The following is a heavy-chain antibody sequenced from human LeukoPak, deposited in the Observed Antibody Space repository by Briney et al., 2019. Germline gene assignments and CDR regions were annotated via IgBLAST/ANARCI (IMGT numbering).Heavy chain of an antibody. CDR3: ASGVVTARL. J-gene: IGHJ4*02. V-gene: IGHV4-59*01. D-gene: IGHD2-21*02. CDR2: IYYSGST. CDR1: GGSISSYY. Sequence: SETLSLTCTVSGGSISSYYWSWIRQPPGKGLEWIGYIYYSGSTNYNPSLKSRVTISVDTSKNQFSLKLSSVTAEDTAVYYCASGVVTARLWGQGTLVTVSS.